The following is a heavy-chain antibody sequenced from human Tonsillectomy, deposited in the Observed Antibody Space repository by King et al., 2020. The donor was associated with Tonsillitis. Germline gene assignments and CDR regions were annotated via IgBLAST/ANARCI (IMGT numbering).Heavy chain of an antibody. J-gene: IGHJ4*02. V-gene: IGHV3-11*01. CDR2: ISTSGSTI. CDR1: GFTFSDYY. CDR3: ARAPVFYAGITRVDY. Sequence: VQLVESGGGLVKPGGSLRLSCAASGFTFSDYYMTWIRQAPGKGLEWVSYISTSGSTIYYADSVKGRFTISRDNAKNSLYLQMNSLRAEDTALYYCARAPVFYAGITRVDYWGQGTLVTVSS. D-gene: IGHD4-23*01.